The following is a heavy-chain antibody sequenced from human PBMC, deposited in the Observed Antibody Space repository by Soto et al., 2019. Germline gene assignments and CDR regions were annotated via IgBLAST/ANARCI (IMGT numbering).Heavy chain of an antibody. D-gene: IGHD3-22*01. Sequence: SQTLSLTCAISGDSVSSNSAAWNWIRQSPSRGLEWLGRTYYRSKWYNDYAVSVKSRITINPDTSKNQFSLQLNSVTSEDTAVYYCVIGCGTYWSDTSAYSAFDYWAQGTLVTVSS. CDR2: TYYRSKWYN. J-gene: IGHJ4*02. CDR1: GDSVSSNSAA. CDR3: VIGCGTYWSDTSAYSAFDY. V-gene: IGHV6-1*01.